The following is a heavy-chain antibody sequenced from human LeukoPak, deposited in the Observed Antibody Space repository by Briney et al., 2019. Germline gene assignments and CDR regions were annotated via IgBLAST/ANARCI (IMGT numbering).Heavy chain of an antibody. CDR2: INHSGST. Sequence: SETLSLTCAVYGGSFSGYYWSWIRQPPGKGLEWIGEINHSGSTNHNPSLKSRVTISVDTSKNQFSLKLSSVTAADTAVYYCARGRAGTTRIPMVRGVADYWGQGTLVTVSS. D-gene: IGHD3-10*01. J-gene: IGHJ4*02. CDR1: GGSFSGYY. V-gene: IGHV4-34*01. CDR3: ARGRAGTTRIPMVRGVADY.